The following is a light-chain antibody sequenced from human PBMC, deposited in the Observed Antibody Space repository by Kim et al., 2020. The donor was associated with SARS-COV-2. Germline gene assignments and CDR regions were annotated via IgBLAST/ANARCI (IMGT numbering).Light chain of an antibody. J-gene: IGLJ3*02. Sequence: SYELTQPPSVSVAPGKTARITCGGNNIGSKSVHWYQQKPGQAPVLVIYYDSDRPSGIPERFSGSNSGNTATLTISRVEAGDEADYYCQVCDSSSDHWVFGGGTQRPVL. CDR3: QVCDSSSDHWV. CDR2: YDS. CDR1: NIGSKS. V-gene: IGLV3-21*04.